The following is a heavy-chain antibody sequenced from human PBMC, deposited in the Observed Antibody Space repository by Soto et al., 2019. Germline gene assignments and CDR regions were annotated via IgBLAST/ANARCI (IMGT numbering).Heavy chain of an antibody. CDR1: GFTFTRYS. Sequence: PRGSLRLSCAASGFTFTRYSMNWVRQAPGKGLEWVSSISSTTHYIYYADSMRGRFTISRDNAKNAVYLEMNSLRAEDTAVYYCARESEDLTSNFDYWRQGTLVTVSS. J-gene: IGHJ4*02. CDR2: ISSTTHYI. CDR3: ARESEDLTSNFDY. V-gene: IGHV3-21*06.